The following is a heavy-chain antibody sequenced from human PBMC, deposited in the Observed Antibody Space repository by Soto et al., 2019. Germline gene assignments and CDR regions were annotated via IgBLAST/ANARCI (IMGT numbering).Heavy chain of an antibody. V-gene: IGHV4-59*01. J-gene: IGHJ6*02. Sequence: PSETLSLTCTVYGGSLSRYYWSWIRQPPGKGLEWIGYIYYSGSTNYNPALKSRVTISVDTSKYQCSLKLSSVTAADPAVYYCARDRGYYDLNYCMDVWGQGTTVTVSS. D-gene: IGHD3-3*01. CDR2: IYYSGST. CDR3: ARDRGYYDLNYCMDV. CDR1: GGSLSRYY.